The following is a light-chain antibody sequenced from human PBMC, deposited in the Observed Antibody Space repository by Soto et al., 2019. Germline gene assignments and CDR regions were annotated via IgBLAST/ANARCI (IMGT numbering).Light chain of an antibody. CDR1: SSNIGSYI. V-gene: IGLV1-44*01. Sequence: QSVLTQPPSASGTPGQRVTISCSGSSSNIGSYIVNWYQQLPGTAPKLLMYSNNERPSGVPDRFSGSKSGTSASLAISGRQSEDEADYYCAAWDDSLNGYVFGTGTKLTVL. J-gene: IGLJ1*01. CDR2: SNN. CDR3: AAWDDSLNGYV.